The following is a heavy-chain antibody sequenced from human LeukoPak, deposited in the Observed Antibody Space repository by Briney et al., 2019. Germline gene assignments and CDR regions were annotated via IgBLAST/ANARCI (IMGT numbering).Heavy chain of an antibody. CDR3: ASKQKGYCTNGVCSDYYYGMDV. J-gene: IGHJ6*02. D-gene: IGHD2-8*01. CDR1: GGSISSGDYY. CDR2: IYYSGST. Sequence: SQTLSLTCTVSGGSISSGDYYWSWIRQPPGKGLEWFGYIYYSGSTYYNPSLKSRVTISVDTSKNQFSLKLSSVTAADTAVYYCASKQKGYCTNGVCSDYYYGMDVWGQGTTVTVSS. V-gene: IGHV4-30-4*01.